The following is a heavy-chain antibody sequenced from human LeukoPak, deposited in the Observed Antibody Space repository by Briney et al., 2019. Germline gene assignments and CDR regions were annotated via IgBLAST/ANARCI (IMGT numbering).Heavy chain of an antibody. CDR1: GGSISSSSYY. J-gene: IGHJ4*02. V-gene: IGHV4-39*01. D-gene: IGHD2-15*01. CDR3: ADADCSGGTCYFDY. Sequence: SENLSLTCTVSGGSISSSSYYWGWIRQPPGKGLEWIGYIYYTGSTYYNPSLRSRVTISVATSKNQFSLKLRSVTAADRAVYYCADADCSGGTCYFDYWGQGTLVSVPS. CDR2: IYYTGST.